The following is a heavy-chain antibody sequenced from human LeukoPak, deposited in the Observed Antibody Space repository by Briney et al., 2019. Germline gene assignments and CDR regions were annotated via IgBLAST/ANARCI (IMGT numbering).Heavy chain of an antibody. CDR2: ISSSSSYT. CDR3: ARASSSWYGYYFDY. CDR1: GFTFSDYY. V-gene: IGHV3-11*06. Sequence: GGSLRLPCAASGFTFSDYYMSWIRQAPGKGLEWVSYISSSSSYTNYADSVKGRFTISRDNAKNSLYLQMNSLRAEDTAVYYCARASSSWYGYYFDYWGQGTLVTVSS. D-gene: IGHD6-13*01. J-gene: IGHJ4*02.